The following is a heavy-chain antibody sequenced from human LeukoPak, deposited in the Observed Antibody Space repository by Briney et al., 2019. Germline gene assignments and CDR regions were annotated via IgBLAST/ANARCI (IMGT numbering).Heavy chain of an antibody. CDR3: ARPRLGVNDAFDI. J-gene: IGHJ3*02. V-gene: IGHV4-30-2*01. CDR2: IYHSGNT. D-gene: IGHD1-26*01. CDR1: GGSISSGGYY. Sequence: SQTLSLTCTVSGGSISSGGYYWSWIRQPPGKGLEWAGYIYHSGNTYYNPSLKSRVTISVDKSKNQFSLKLSSVTAADTAVYYCARPRLGVNDAFDIWGQGTMVTVSS.